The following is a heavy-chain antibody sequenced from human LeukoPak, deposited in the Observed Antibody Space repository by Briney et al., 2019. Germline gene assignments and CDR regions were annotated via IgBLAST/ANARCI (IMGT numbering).Heavy chain of an antibody. Sequence: GGSLRLSCAASGFTFSSYAMSWVRQAPGKGLEWVSAISGSGGSTYYADSVKGRFTISRDNPKNTLYLQMNSLRAEDTAVYYCASHSGSYLPFDYWGQGTLVTVSS. V-gene: IGHV3-23*01. CDR3: ASHSGSYLPFDY. CDR2: ISGSGGST. J-gene: IGHJ4*02. D-gene: IGHD1-26*01. CDR1: GFTFSSYA.